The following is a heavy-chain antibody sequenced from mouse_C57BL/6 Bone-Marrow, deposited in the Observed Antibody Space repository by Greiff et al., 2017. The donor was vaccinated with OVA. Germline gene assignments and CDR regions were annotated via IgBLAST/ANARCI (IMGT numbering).Heavy chain of an antibody. CDR2: IDPEDGET. D-gene: IGHD1-1*01. Sequence: EVKLQQSGAELVKPGASVKLSCTASGFNIKDYYMHWVKQRTEQGLEWIGRIDPEDGETKYAPKFQGKATITADTSSNTAYLQLSSLTSEDTAVYYCARSFITTVVAPFAYWGQGTLVTVSA. CDR1: GFNIKDYY. J-gene: IGHJ3*01. V-gene: IGHV14-2*01. CDR3: ARSFITTVVAPFAY.